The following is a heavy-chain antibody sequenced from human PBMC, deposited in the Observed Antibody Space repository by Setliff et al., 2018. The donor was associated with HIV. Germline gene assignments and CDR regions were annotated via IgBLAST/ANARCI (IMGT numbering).Heavy chain of an antibody. V-gene: IGHV1-18*01. D-gene: IGHD1-26*01. Sequence: GASVKVSCKASGGTFGIYGISWVRQAPGQGLEWMGWISAYNGNTNYAQKLQGRVTMTTDTSTSTAYMELRSLSPDDTAVYYCATGGGQSFDYWGQGTLVTVSS. CDR1: GGTFGIYG. J-gene: IGHJ4*02. CDR3: ATGGGQSFDY. CDR2: ISAYNGNT.